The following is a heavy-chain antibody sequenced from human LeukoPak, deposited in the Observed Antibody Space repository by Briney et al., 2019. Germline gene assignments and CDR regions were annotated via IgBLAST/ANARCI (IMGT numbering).Heavy chain of an antibody. D-gene: IGHD3-10*01. Sequence: SETLSLTCAVYGGSFSGYYWSWIRQPPGKGLEWIGEINHSGSTNYNPSLKSRVTISVDTSKNQFSLKLSSVTAADTAVYYCARGPLKYYYGSGSDFDYWGQGTLVTVSP. CDR1: GGSFSGYY. J-gene: IGHJ4*02. CDR2: INHSGST. CDR3: ARGPLKYYYGSGSDFDY. V-gene: IGHV4-34*01.